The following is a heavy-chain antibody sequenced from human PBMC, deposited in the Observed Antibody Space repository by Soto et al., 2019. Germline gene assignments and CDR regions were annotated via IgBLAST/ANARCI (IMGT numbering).Heavy chain of an antibody. V-gene: IGHV3-30*18. CDR1: GFTFSSYG. CDR2: ISYDGSNK. CDR3: AKDSPEGYGMDV. J-gene: IGHJ6*02. Sequence: ESGGGVVQPGRSLRLSCAASGFTFSSYGMHWVRQAPGKGLEWVAVISYDGSNKYYADSVKGRFTISRDNSKNTLYLQMNSLRAEDTAVYYCAKDSPEGYGMDVWGQGTTVTVSS.